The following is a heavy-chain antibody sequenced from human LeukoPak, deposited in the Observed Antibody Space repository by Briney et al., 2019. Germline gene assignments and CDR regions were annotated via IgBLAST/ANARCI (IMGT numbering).Heavy chain of an antibody. D-gene: IGHD3-22*01. J-gene: IGHJ4*02. CDR2: IRQDGSEK. Sequence: GGSLRLSCAASGFTFSTYWMSWVRQAPGKGLEWVANIRQDGSEKYYADSVKGRFTISRDNSKNTLYLQMNSLRAEDTAVYYCAKDRITMRGVIDYWGQGTLVTVSS. V-gene: IGHV3-7*03. CDR1: GFTFSTYW. CDR3: AKDRITMRGVIDY.